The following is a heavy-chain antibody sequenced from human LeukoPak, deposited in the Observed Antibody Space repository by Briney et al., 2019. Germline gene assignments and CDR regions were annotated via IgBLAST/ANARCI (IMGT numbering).Heavy chain of an antibody. D-gene: IGHD1-14*01. J-gene: IGHJ4*02. V-gene: IGHV5-51*01. Sequence: GESLKISCKCSGYNFANFWIGGGRRVPGKGVEGMGIIFPGDSDTRYSPSFQGQVTISADNSVSPAYLQWGSLKASDTAIYFCARGNRVLPAPVDYWGQGTLVTVSS. CDR3: ARGNRVLPAPVDY. CDR2: IFPGDSDT. CDR1: GYNFANFW.